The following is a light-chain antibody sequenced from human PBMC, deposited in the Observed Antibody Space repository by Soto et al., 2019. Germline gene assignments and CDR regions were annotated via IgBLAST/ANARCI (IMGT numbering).Light chain of an antibody. CDR3: QSYDSSLKVV. J-gene: IGLJ2*01. CDR1: SSNIGAGYD. V-gene: IGLV1-40*01. Sequence: QSVLTQPPSVSGAPGQRVTISCTGSSSNIGAGYDVHWYQQLPGTAPKLPIYGNSNRPSGVPDRFSGSKSGTSASLAITGLQAADEADYYCQSYDSSLKVVFGGGTKLTVL. CDR2: GNS.